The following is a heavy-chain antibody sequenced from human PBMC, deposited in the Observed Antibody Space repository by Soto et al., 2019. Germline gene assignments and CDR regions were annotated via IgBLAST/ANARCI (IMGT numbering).Heavy chain of an antibody. Sequence: QITLKEPCPTLVKPTQTHTLTCTFSAFSLNTNGVCAGWIHQPPGKALEWLALIYWDDDERSHPSLRSRSTITKDTSKIQVVLTMTSMDPVDTATYYCAHRHSRTTKACYFDYWVQGTLVTVS. V-gene: IGHV2-5*02. D-gene: IGHD4-4*01. CDR2: IYWDDDE. CDR1: AFSLNTNGVC. J-gene: IGHJ4*02. CDR3: AHRHSRTTKACYFDY.